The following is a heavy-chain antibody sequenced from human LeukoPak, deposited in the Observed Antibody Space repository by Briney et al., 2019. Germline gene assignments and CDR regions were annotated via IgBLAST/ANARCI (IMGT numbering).Heavy chain of an antibody. J-gene: IGHJ4*02. CDR1: GGSISSSSYY. Sequence: SETLSLTCTVSGGSISSSSYYWGWIRQPPGKGLEWIGSIYYSGSTYYNPSLKSRVTLSVDTSKNQFSLKLSCVTAADTAVYYCARRRGYGDFFYFDYWGQGTLVTVSS. D-gene: IGHD4-17*01. CDR2: IYYSGST. V-gene: IGHV4-39*01. CDR3: ARRRGYGDFFYFDY.